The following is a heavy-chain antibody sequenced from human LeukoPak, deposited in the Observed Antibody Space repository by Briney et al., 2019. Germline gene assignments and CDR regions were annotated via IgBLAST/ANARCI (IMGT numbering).Heavy chain of an antibody. CDR1: GGSISSGGYY. CDR3: ARVTSTVVTDY. Sequence: SQTLSLTCTVSGGSISSGGYYWSWIRQPPGKGLEWIGYIYHRGSTYYNPSLKSRVTISVDRSKNQFSLKLSSVTAADTAVYYCARVTSTVVTDYWGQGTLVTVSS. D-gene: IGHD4-23*01. V-gene: IGHV4-30-2*01. J-gene: IGHJ4*02. CDR2: IYHRGST.